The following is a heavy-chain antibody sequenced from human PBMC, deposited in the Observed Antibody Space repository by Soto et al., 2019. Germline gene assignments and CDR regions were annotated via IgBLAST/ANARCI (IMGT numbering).Heavy chain of an antibody. D-gene: IGHD3-3*01. CDR3: ARVLRFLEWFVWFDP. Sequence: SATLSLTCPFSGLSLNRGVFFWGWGPPPPGKGLEWIGEINHSGSTNYNPSLKSRVTISVDTSKNQFSLKLSSVTAADTAVYYCARVLRFLEWFVWFDPWGQGTLVTVSS. V-gene: IGHV4-34*01. J-gene: IGHJ5*02. CDR2: INHSGST. CDR1: GLSLNRGVFF.